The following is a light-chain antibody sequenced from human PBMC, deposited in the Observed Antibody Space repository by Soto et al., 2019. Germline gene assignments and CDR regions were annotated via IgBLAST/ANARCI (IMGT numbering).Light chain of an antibody. Sequence: IQMTQSPSTLSGSVGDRVTITCRASQTISSWLAWYQQKPGKAPKLLIYKASTLKSGVPSRFSGSGSGTEFTLTISSLQSEDFAVYYCQQYNNWPWTFGQGTKVDI. V-gene: IGKV1-5*03. CDR3: QQYNNWPWT. CDR1: QTISSW. J-gene: IGKJ1*01. CDR2: KAS.